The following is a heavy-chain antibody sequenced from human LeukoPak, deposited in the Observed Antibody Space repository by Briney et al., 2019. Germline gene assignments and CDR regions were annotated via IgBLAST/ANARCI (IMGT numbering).Heavy chain of an antibody. D-gene: IGHD3-3*01. CDR3: AKTNDFWSGYYPDAFDI. Sequence: GGSLRLSCAASGFTFSSYAMSWVRQAPGKGLEWVSAISGSGGSTYYADSVKGRFTISRDNSKNTLYLQMNSLRAEDTAVYYCAKTNDFWSGYYPDAFDIWGQGTVVTVSS. CDR2: ISGSGGST. J-gene: IGHJ3*02. V-gene: IGHV3-23*01. CDR1: GFTFSSYA.